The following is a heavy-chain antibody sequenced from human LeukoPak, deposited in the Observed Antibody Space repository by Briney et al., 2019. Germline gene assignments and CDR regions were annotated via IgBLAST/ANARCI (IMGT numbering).Heavy chain of an antibody. D-gene: IGHD4-11*01. CDR1: GGSFSGYY. CDR3: ARAPRLGSDY. V-gene: IGHV4-34*01. Sequence: SETLSLTCAVYGGSFSGYYWSWIRQPPGKGLEWIGEINHSGSTNYNPSLKSRVTISVDTSKNQFSLKLSSVTAADTAVYYCARAPRLGSDYWGQGTLVTVSS. CDR2: INHSGST. J-gene: IGHJ4*02.